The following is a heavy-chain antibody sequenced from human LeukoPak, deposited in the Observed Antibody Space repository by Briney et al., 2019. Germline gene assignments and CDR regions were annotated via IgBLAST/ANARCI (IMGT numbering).Heavy chain of an antibody. V-gene: IGHV3-66*01. CDR2: IYSGDTT. CDR1: GFIVSSHY. CDR3: ARGADATFYYDSSGFTKFDY. J-gene: IGHJ4*02. D-gene: IGHD3-22*01. Sequence: GGSLSLSCAASGFIVSSHYMTWVRQAPGKGLQWVSVIYSGDTTYYADSVKGRFTISRDNAKNSLSLQMNSLRAEDTAVYYCARGADATFYYDSSGFTKFDYWGQGTLVTVSS.